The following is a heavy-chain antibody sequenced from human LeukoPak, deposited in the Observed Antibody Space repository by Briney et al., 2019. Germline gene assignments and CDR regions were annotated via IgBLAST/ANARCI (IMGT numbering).Heavy chain of an antibody. J-gene: IGHJ4*02. CDR2: ISSSDTTI. CDR1: GFTFSDYY. CDR3: ARADCSSTSCYELDY. Sequence: PGGSLRLSCAGSGFTFSDYYMSWLRQAPGKGLEWVSYISSSDTTIYYADSVKGRFIISRDNAQNSLYLQMNTLRADDTAVYYCARADCSSTSCYELDYWGQGTLVTVSS. V-gene: IGHV3-11*04. D-gene: IGHD2-2*01.